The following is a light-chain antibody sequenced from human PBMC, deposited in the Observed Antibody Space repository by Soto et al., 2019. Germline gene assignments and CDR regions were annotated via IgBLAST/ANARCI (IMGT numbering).Light chain of an antibody. CDR1: QNVSSN. J-gene: IGKJ1*01. Sequence: EIVMTQSPATLSVSPGERATLSCRASQNVSSNLAWYQQKPGQAPRLLIYGASTRATGIPARFSGSGSGTEFTLTISSLQSEDFAVYYCQQYNNWAGTFGQGTKVE. CDR3: QQYNNWAGT. V-gene: IGKV3-15*01. CDR2: GAS.